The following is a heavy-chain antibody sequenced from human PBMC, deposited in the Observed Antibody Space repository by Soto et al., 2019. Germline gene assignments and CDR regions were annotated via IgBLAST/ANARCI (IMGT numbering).Heavy chain of an antibody. CDR1: GGSISSYY. CDR3: ARNSGSYSPFYYGMDV. CDR2: IYASGTP. Sequence: SATLSLSCTVSGGSISSYYWSWIRQSPGKGLEWIGYIYASGTPNYNPSLKSRVTISIDTSKNQFSLNLSSVTAADTAVCYCARNSGSYSPFYYGMDVWGQGTTVTVSS. V-gene: IGHV4-59*01. J-gene: IGHJ6*02. D-gene: IGHD1-26*01.